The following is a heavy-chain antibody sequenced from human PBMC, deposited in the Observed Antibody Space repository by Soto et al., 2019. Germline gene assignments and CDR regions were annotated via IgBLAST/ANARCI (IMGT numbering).Heavy chain of an antibody. D-gene: IGHD6-19*01. V-gene: IGHV3-20*01. J-gene: IGHJ3*02. CDR2: INWNGGST. CDR3: ARGHSSGWYDGNDAFDI. Sequence: EVQLVESGGGVVRPGGSLRLSCAASGFTFDDYGMSWVRQAPGKGLEWVSGINWNGGSTGYADSVKGRFTISRDNAKNSLYLQMNSLRAEDTALYHCARGHSSGWYDGNDAFDILGQGTMVTVSS. CDR1: GFTFDDYG.